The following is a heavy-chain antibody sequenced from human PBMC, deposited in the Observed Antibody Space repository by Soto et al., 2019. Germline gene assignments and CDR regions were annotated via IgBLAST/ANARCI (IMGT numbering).Heavy chain of an antibody. V-gene: IGHV4-30-4*01. Sequence: SETLSLTCTVSCGSISSGDYYWSWIRQPPGKGLEWIGYIYYSGSTYYNPSLKSRVTISVDTSKNQFSLKLSPVTAADTAVYYCARLGSAWMWYDYWGQGTLVTVSS. CDR1: CGSISSGDYY. CDR2: IYYSGST. J-gene: IGHJ4*02. D-gene: IGHD3-10*01. CDR3: ARLGSAWMWYDY.